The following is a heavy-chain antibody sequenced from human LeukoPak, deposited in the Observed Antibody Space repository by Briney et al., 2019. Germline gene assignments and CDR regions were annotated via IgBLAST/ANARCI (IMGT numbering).Heavy chain of an antibody. V-gene: IGHV3-30*18. CDR1: GFTFSSYG. J-gene: IGHJ6*03. Sequence: GGSLRLSCAASGFTFSSYGMHWVRQAPGKGLEWVAVISYDGSNKYYADSVKGRFTISRDNSKNTLYLQMNSLRAEDTAVYYCAKGDYMDVWGKGTTVTVSS. CDR2: ISYDGSNK. CDR3: AKGDYMDV.